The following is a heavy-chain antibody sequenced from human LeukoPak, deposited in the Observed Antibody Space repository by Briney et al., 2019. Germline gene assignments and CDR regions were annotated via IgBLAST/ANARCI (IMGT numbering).Heavy chain of an antibody. V-gene: IGHV3-7*02. CDR3: ARSESGLGYCSGGNCYSCDL. CDR1: GSTLWFYW. J-gene: IGHJ4*02. Sequence: GGSLRLSCGASGSTLWFYWMSGVRQAPGKGLEWVANIKQNGSEKYYVDSVKGRFTISRDNAKNSVYLQMDSLRADDTAVYYCARSESGLGYCSGGNCYSCDLGGQGTLVTVSP. CDR2: IKQNGSEK. D-gene: IGHD2-15*01.